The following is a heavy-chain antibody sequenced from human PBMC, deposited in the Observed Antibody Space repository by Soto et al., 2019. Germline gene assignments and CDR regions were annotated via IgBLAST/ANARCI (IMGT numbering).Heavy chain of an antibody. CDR3: AIPHSTLKPYYFDY. CDR2: IYYSGST. Sequence: SETLSLTCTVSGGSVIRGSSYWSWIRTPPGKGLEWIGYIYYSGSTNYNPSLKSRVTISVDTSKNQFSLKLSSVTAADTAVYYCAIPHSTLKPYYFDYWGQGTLVTVSS. D-gene: IGHD6-13*01. CDR1: GGSVIRGSSY. V-gene: IGHV4-61*01. J-gene: IGHJ4*02.